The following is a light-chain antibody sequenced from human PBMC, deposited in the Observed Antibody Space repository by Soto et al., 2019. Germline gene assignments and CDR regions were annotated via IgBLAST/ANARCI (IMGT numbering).Light chain of an antibody. CDR3: MQTLQTSWT. CDR1: QSLLHSNGYNY. V-gene: IGKV2-28*01. J-gene: IGKJ1*01. Sequence: DIVMTQSPLSLPVTPGEPASISCRSSQSLLHSNGYNYWDWYLQKPGQSPQLLIYLGSNRASGVPDRFSGSRSGTDFTLKISRVEAEDVGVYYCMQTLQTSWTFGQGTQVEIK. CDR2: LGS.